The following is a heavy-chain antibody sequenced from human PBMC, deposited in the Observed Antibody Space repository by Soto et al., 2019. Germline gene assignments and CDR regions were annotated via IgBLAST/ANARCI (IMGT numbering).Heavy chain of an antibody. CDR2: MNPNTGNI. CDR3: TREAIVAENWFDP. Sequence: QVQLVQSGAEVKRPGASVKISCRASGYTFVDYALHWVRQAPGQGLDWVGWMNPNTGNIKYSHNFEDRVSITRDRATSTAYMELRGLRSEDTAVYFCTREAIVAENWFDPWGQGTLVTVSS. V-gene: IGHV1-3*01. D-gene: IGHD2-21*01. J-gene: IGHJ5*02. CDR1: GYTFVDYA.